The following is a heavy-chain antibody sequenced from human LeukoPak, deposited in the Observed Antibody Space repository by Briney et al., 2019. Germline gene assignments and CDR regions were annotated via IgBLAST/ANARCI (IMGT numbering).Heavy chain of an antibody. CDR1: GGSISSSSYY. V-gene: IGHV4-39*07. CDR3: ARDIYGYSDY. D-gene: IGHD2-21*01. Sequence: SETLSLTCTVSGGSISSSSYYWGWIRQPPGKGLEWIGSIYYSGSTYYNPSLKSRVTISVGTSKNQFSLKLSSVTAADTAVYYCARDIYGYSDYWGQGTLVTVSS. CDR2: IYYSGST. J-gene: IGHJ4*02.